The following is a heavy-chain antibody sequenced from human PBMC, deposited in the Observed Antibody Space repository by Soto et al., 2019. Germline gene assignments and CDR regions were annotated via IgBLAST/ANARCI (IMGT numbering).Heavy chain of an antibody. D-gene: IGHD4-17*01. CDR1: GFTVGNSY. CDR3: ARDRYGDTYWFDP. CDR2: IFSGGTT. V-gene: IGHV3-53*04. Sequence: EVQLVESGGGLVQPGGSLRLSCAASGFTVGNSYMTWVRQAPGMGLEWVSVIFSGGTTYYADSVKGRFTISRHNSKNTVYLQMNSLRAEDTAVYYCARDRYGDTYWFDPWGQGTLVTVFS. J-gene: IGHJ5*02.